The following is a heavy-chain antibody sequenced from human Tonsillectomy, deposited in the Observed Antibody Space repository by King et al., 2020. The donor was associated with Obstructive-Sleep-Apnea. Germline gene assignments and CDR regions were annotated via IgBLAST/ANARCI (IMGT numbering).Heavy chain of an antibody. CDR2: IWYDGINK. V-gene: IGHV3-33*06. D-gene: IGHD3-22*01. J-gene: IGHJ4*02. CDR3: AKEGRYYYDSSGYYYLDY. Sequence: VQLVESGGGVVQPGRSLGLSCAASGFTFSSYGMHWGRQAPGKGLEWVAVIWYDGINKYNADSVKGRFTISRDNSKNTLYLQMNSLRAEDTAVYYCAKEGRYYYDSSGYYYLDYWGQGTLVTVSS. CDR1: GFTFSSYG.